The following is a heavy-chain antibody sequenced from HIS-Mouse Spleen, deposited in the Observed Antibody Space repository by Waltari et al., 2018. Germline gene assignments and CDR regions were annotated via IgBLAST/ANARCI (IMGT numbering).Heavy chain of an antibody. Sequence: QVTLRESGPALVKPTQTLTLTCTFSGCSLSTSGMCVSWILQPPGKALEWLARIDWDDDKYYSTSLKTRITISRDTSKSQVVLTMSNMDPLDTATYYCARIAEGYTSGWYAFDYWGQGTLVTVSS. V-gene: IGHV2-70*15. CDR2: IDWDDDK. J-gene: IGHJ4*02. CDR3: ARIAEGYTSGWYAFDY. CDR1: GCSLSTSGMC. D-gene: IGHD6-19*01.